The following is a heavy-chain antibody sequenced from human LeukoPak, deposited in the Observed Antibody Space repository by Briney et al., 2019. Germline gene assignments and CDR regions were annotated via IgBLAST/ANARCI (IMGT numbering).Heavy chain of an antibody. D-gene: IGHD1-1*01. V-gene: IGHV1-3*02. Sequence: AASVKVSCKTSGSRLTDNAIHWARQAPGQRIEWMGWSIAANGITKYSQAFQDRVTITRDTSASIVYMELSSLRSEDMAVYYCARSSYTSLGALDIWGQGTMVTVSS. CDR1: GSRLTDNA. CDR3: ARSSYTSLGALDI. J-gene: IGHJ3*02. CDR2: SIAANGIT.